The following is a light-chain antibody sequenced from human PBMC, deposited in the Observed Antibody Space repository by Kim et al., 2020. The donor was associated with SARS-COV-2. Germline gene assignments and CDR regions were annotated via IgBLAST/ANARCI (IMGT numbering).Light chain of an antibody. CDR3: LQRRDWPLT. J-gene: IGKJ4*01. CDR1: QSIASS. CDR2: DAS. V-gene: IGKV3-11*01. Sequence: PGERATLSCRASQSIASSLAWYQQKPGQAPRPLICDASNRATGIPARFSGGGSGTDLTLTIRSLEPEDFAVYYCLQRRDWPLTFGGWTKVDI.